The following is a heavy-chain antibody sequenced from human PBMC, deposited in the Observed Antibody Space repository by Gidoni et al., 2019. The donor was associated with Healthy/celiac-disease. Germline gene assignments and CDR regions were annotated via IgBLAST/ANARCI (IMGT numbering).Heavy chain of an antibody. CDR3: AINTMVRGVMELTFDY. CDR1: GGSISSSSYY. V-gene: IGHV4-39*01. D-gene: IGHD3-10*01. CDR2: IYYSGST. Sequence: QLQLQESGPGLVKPSETLSLTCTVSGGSISSSSYYWGWIRQPPGKGLEWIGSIYYSGSTYYNPSLKSRVTISVDTSKNQFSLKLSSVTAADTAVYYCAINTMVRGVMELTFDYWGQGTLVTVSS. J-gene: IGHJ4*02.